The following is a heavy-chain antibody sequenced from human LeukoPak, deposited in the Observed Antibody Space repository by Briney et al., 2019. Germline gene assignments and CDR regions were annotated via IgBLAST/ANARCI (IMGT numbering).Heavy chain of an antibody. V-gene: IGHV1-69*04. CDR3: ARLGYSSGWTKIYFDY. CDR1: GGTFSSYA. Sequence: GASVKVPCKASGGTFSSYAISWVRQAPGQGLEWMGRIIPILGIANYAQKFQGRVAITADKSTSTAYMELSSLRSEDTAVYYCARLGYSSGWTKIYFDYWGQGTLVTVSS. D-gene: IGHD6-19*01. CDR2: IIPILGIA. J-gene: IGHJ4*02.